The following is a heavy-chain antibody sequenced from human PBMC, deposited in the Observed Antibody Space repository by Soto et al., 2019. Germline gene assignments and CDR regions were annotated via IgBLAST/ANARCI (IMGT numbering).Heavy chain of an antibody. CDR1: GFTFSNYW. J-gene: IGHJ4*02. V-gene: IGHV3-74*01. CDR2: LNTDGTTT. CDR3: VRDLSGPLDY. Sequence: GGSLRLSCAASGFTFSNYWMHWVRQAPGKGLVWVSRLNTDGTTTFYADSVKGRFTISRDNAKNTLNLQISSLGAEDTAVYYCVRDLSGPLDYWGLGTLVTVSS.